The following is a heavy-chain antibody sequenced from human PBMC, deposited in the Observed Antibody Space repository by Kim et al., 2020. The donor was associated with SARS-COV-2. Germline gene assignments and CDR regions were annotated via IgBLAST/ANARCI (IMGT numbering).Heavy chain of an antibody. CDR3: ARGSNFMDV. J-gene: IGHJ6*02. CDR2: IYYSGST. CDR1: GGSISSYY. D-gene: IGHD4-4*01. Sequence: SETLSLTCTVSGGSISSYYWNWFRQPPGKGLEWIGYIYYSGSTNYNPSLKSRVTISIDTSKNQFSLRLSSVTAADTAVYYCARGSNFMDVWGQGTMVTVS. V-gene: IGHV4-59*13.